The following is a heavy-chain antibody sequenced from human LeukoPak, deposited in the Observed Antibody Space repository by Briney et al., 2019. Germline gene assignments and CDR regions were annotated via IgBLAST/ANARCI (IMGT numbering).Heavy chain of an antibody. V-gene: IGHV4-31*03. D-gene: IGHD6-6*01. CDR1: GGSISSGGYY. CDR2: IYYSGST. J-gene: IGHJ5*02. CDR3: ARGKTYSGSSRGGNWFDP. Sequence: SETLSLTCTVSGGSISSGGYYWSWIRQHPGKGLEWIGYIYYSGSTYYNPSLKSRVTIPVDTSKNQFSLKLSSVTAADTAVYYCARGKTYSGSSRGGNWFDPWGQGTLVTVSS.